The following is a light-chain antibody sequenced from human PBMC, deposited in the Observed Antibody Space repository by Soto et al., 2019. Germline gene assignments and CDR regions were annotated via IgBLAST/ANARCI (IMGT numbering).Light chain of an antibody. J-gene: IGKJ5*01. V-gene: IGKV1-9*01. Sequence: DIQLTQSPSFLSASIGDRVTITCRASQGISSYLAWYQQKPGKAPKLLIYGASTLQSGVPSRFSGSGSGTEFTLTISSLQPEDFGSYYCQQFNNYPITFGQGTRLEIK. CDR1: QGISSY. CDR3: QQFNNYPIT. CDR2: GAS.